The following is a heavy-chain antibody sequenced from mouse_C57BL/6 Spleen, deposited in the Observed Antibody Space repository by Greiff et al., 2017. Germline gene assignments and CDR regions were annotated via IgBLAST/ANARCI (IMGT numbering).Heavy chain of an antibody. D-gene: IGHD2-2*01. J-gene: IGHJ2*01. Sequence: QVQLKQPGAELVRPGSSVKLSCKASGYTFTSYWMHWVKQRPIQGLEWIGNIDPSDSETHYNQKFKDKATLTVDKSSSTAYMQLSSLTSEDSAVYYCAREEGYDGFDYWGQGTTLTVSS. V-gene: IGHV1-52*01. CDR1: GYTFTSYW. CDR3: AREEGYDGFDY. CDR2: IDPSDSET.